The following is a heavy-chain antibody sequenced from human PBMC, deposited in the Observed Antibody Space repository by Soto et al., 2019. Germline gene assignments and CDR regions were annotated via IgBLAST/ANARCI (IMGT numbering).Heavy chain of an antibody. CDR1: GYTFTSYG. CDR3: ARVGEYDFWSGYYFDY. Sequence: QVQLVQSGAEVKKPGASVKVSCKASGYTFTSYGISWVRQAPGQGLEWMGWISAYNGNTNYAQKLQGRVTMTTDTPTNTAYLELRSLRSDGTAVYYCARVGEYDFWSGYYFDYWGQGTLVTVSS. D-gene: IGHD3-3*01. V-gene: IGHV1-18*01. CDR2: ISAYNGNT. J-gene: IGHJ4*02.